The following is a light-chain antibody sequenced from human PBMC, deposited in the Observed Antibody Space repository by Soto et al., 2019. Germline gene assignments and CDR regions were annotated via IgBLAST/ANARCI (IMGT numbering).Light chain of an antibody. CDR1: QNIFTY. Sequence: DIQMTQSPSSLPASVGDRVTISCRASQNIFTYLNWYQQKPGKAPNLLIFAASNLQSGVPSRFSGSGSGTDFTLTISSLQREDFATYHCQQSYNAPLTFGQGTKVDIK. J-gene: IGKJ1*01. V-gene: IGKV1-39*01. CDR2: AAS. CDR3: QQSYNAPLT.